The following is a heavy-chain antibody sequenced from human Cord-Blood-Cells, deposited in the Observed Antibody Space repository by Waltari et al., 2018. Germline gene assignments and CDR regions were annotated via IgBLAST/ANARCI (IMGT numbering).Heavy chain of an antibody. CDR3: AGGHRTVVTLMSAFDI. D-gene: IGHD2-21*02. CDR1: GGSISSYY. CDR2: IYYRART. V-gene: IGHV4-59*08. J-gene: IGHJ3*02. Sequence: QVQLQESGPGLVKPSETLSLTCTVSGGSISSYYWSWIRQPPGKGLEWIGYIYYRARTHYNPSLKSRVAISVDTSKNQFSLKLISVTAADTAGYYCAGGHRTVVTLMSAFDIWGQGTMVTVSS.